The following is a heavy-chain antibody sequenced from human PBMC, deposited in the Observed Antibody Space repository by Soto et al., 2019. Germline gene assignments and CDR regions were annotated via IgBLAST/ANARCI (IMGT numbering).Heavy chain of an antibody. Sequence: QVQLVQSGAEVKKPGASVKVSCKASGYTFTSYGISWVRQAPGQGLEWMGWIRAYNGNSNYAQKLQGRVTMTTDTSTSTAYRERRSLKSDDTAVYSCARDLPTMDIWGQGITVTVSS. V-gene: IGHV1-18*01. CDR2: IRAYNGNS. J-gene: IGHJ6*02. CDR3: ARDLPTMDI. CDR1: GYTFTSYG.